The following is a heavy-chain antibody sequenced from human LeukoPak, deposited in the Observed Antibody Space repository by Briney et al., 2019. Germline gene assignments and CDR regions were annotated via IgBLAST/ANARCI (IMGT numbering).Heavy chain of an antibody. D-gene: IGHD3-22*01. J-gene: IGHJ4*02. CDR2: INHSGST. CDR1: VGSFSGYY. Sequence: SETLTLTCAVYVGSFSGYYWSWLRQPPRKGLEWVGEINHSGSTNYNPSLKSLVTISVDTSNTQFSLKLSSVTAADTAVYYCARGGGTYDSSGYYYVSFHYWGQGPLVTVSS. V-gene: IGHV4-34*01. CDR3: ARGGGTYDSSGYYYVSFHY.